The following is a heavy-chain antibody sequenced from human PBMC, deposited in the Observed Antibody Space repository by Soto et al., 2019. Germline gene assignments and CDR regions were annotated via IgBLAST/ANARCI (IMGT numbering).Heavy chain of an antibody. CDR3: ARDLGGGYEPGDY. CDR2: IISMFGKP. D-gene: IGHD5-12*01. J-gene: IGHJ4*02. V-gene: IGHV1-69*12. Sequence: QVQLVQSGAGLKKPGSSVTVSCRASGAAFSISVFNWVRQAPGQGLEWMGGIISMFGKPNYSQKFQGRVTITADESTSTGYMELNNLRSEDPAIYYCARDLGGGYEPGDYWGQGTQVTVSS. CDR1: GAAFSISV.